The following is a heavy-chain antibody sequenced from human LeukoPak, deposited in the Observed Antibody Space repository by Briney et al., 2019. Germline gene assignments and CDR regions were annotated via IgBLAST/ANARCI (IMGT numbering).Heavy chain of an antibody. Sequence: PSETLSLTCTVPGGPISSYYWSWIRQPPGKGLEWIGYIYYSGSTNYNPSLKSRVTISVDTSKNQFSLKLSSVTAADTAVYYCARMVTHYYDSSGYYLSNYGMDVWGQGTTVTVSS. CDR2: IYYSGST. CDR3: ARMVTHYYDSSGYYLSNYGMDV. D-gene: IGHD3-22*01. CDR1: GGPISSYY. J-gene: IGHJ6*02. V-gene: IGHV4-59*08.